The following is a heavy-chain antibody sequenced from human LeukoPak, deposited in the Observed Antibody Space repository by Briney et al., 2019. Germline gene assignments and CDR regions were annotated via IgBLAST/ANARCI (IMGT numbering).Heavy chain of an antibody. Sequence: PGGSLRLSCAASGFTFSSYGMHWVRQAPGKGLEWVAVIWYDGSNKYYADSVKGRFTISRDNSKNTLYLQMNSLRAEDTAVYYCARDDGFSCYSYWGQGTLVTVSS. D-gene: IGHD3/OR15-3a*01. V-gene: IGHV3-33*01. CDR2: IWYDGSNK. J-gene: IGHJ4*02. CDR3: ARDDGFSCYSY. CDR1: GFTFSSYG.